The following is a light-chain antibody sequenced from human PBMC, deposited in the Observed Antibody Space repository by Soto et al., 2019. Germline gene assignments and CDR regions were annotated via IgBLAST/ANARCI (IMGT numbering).Light chain of an antibody. CDR1: QSITSW. V-gene: IGKV1-5*01. J-gene: IGKJ1*01. CDR3: QQYNSYPWT. CDR2: DAS. Sequence: DIQMTQSPSTLSASVGDRVTITCRASQSITSWLAWYQQKPGKAPNLLIYDASSLETGVPSRFRGSGSGAEFTLTISSLQPDDFASYYCQQYNSYPWTFGQGTK.